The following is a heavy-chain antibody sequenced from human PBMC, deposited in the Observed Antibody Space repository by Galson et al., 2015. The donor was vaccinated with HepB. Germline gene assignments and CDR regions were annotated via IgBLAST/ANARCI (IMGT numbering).Heavy chain of an antibody. Sequence: SVKVSCKASGYTFTSYAMHWVRQAPGQRLEWMAWINAGNGNTISSQKFQGRVTVTRDTSATTAYLQWSSLKASDTAMYYCARPPDLDYWGQGTLVTVSS. CDR1: GYTFTSYA. CDR2: INAGNGNT. CDR3: ARPPDLDY. J-gene: IGHJ4*02. V-gene: IGHV1-3*01.